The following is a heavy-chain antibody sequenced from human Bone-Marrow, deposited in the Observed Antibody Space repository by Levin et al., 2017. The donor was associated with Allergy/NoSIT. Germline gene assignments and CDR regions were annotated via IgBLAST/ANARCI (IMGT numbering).Heavy chain of an antibody. CDR2: IDPSDSYT. CDR1: GYSFTSYW. J-gene: IGHJ5*02. Sequence: GESLKISCKGSGYSFTSYWISWVRQMPGKGLEWMGRIDPSDSYTNYSPSFQGHVTISADKSISTAYLQWSSLKASDTAMYYCARHVSGITMVRLQGVWFDPWGQGTLVTVSS. CDR3: ARHVSGITMVRLQGVWFDP. D-gene: IGHD3-10*01. V-gene: IGHV5-10-1*01.